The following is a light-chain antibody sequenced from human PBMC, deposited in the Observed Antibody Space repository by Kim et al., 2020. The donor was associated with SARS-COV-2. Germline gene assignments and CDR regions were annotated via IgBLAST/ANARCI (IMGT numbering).Light chain of an antibody. Sequence: VSPGERATLSCRASQSVRSDLAWYQQKPGQAPRLLIYGASTRATGIPARFSGSGSGTEFTLTISSLQSEDFAVSYCQHYNDWPLTFGPGTKVDIK. CDR3: QHYNDWPLT. CDR1: QSVRSD. J-gene: IGKJ3*01. V-gene: IGKV3-15*01. CDR2: GAS.